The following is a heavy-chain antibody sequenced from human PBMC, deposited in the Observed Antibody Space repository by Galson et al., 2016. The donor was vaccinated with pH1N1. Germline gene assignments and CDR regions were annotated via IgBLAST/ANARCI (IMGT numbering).Heavy chain of an antibody. CDR3: ATYIVAPLFDAFDI. V-gene: IGHV4-38-2*01. CDR2: LYHSGST. Sequence: ETLSLTCAASGYSISSGYYWAWIRQPPGKGLEWIGSLYHSGSTYYNPSLKSQVTISVDTSKNQFSLNLNSVTAADTAVYYCATYIVAPLFDAFDIWGQGTMVTVSS. D-gene: IGHD5-12*01. J-gene: IGHJ3*02. CDR1: GYSISSGYY.